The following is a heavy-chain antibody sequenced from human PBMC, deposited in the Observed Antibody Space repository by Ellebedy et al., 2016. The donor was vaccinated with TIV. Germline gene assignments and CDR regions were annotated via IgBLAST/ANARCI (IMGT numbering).Heavy chain of an antibody. D-gene: IGHD2-21*02. CDR2: ISGSGGST. V-gene: IGHV3-23*01. Sequence: GESLKISXAASGFTFSSYAMSWVRQAPGRRLEWVSAISGSGGSTHYVDSVRGRFTISRDNSKNTLYLQMTSLRAEDTAVYYCAKAPTAIFAHVYYYYYYMDVWGKGTTVTVSS. J-gene: IGHJ6*03. CDR3: AKAPTAIFAHVYYYYYYMDV. CDR1: GFTFSSYA.